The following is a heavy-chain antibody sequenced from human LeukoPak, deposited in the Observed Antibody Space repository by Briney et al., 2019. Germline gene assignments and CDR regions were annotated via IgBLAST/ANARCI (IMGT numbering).Heavy chain of an antibody. CDR1: GFTFSSYW. V-gene: IGHV3-74*01. D-gene: IGHD1-26*01. CDR3: ATTGSGSYYDY. J-gene: IGHJ4*02. Sequence: PGGSLRLSCAASGFTFSSYWMHWVRQAPGKGLVWVSRINSDGSSTSYADSVKGRFTISRDNAKNTLYLQMNSLRAEDTAVYYCATTGSGSYYDYWGQGTLVTVSS. CDR2: INSDGSST.